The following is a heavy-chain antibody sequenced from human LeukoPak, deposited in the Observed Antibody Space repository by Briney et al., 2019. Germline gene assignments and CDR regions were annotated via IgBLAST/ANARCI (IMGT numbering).Heavy chain of an antibody. J-gene: IGHJ1*01. D-gene: IGHD3-10*01. CDR1: GFTFSSYG. Sequence: PGGSLRLSCAASGFTFSSYGMHWLRQAPGKGLEWVAFIRYDGSNKYYADSVKGRFTISRDNSKNTLYLQMNSLRAEDTAVYYCAKGLWFGELFAQYFQHWGQGTLVTVSS. CDR2: IRYDGSNK. CDR3: AKGLWFGELFAQYFQH. V-gene: IGHV3-30*02.